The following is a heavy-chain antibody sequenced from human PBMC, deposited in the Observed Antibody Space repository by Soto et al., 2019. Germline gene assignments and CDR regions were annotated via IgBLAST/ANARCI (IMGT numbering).Heavy chain of an antibody. CDR2: FDPEDGET. D-gene: IGHD3-22*01. J-gene: IGHJ6*02. CDR1: GYTLTELS. CDR3: ATTGLPNSGYYEYYYYGMDV. V-gene: IGHV1-24*01. Sequence: ASVKVSCKVSGYTLTELSMHWVRQAPGKGLEWMGGFDPEDGETIYAQKFQGRVTMTEDTSTETAYMELGSLRSEDTAVYYCATTGLPNSGYYEYYYYGMDVWGQGTTVTVSS.